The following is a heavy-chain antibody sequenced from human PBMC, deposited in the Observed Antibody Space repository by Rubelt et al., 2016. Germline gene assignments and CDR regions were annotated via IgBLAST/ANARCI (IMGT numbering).Heavy chain of an antibody. CDR1: GFTFSSYS. Sequence: EVQLLESGGGLVQPGRSLRLSCAASGFTFSSYSMNWVRQAPGKGLEWVSSISSSSSYIYYADSVKGRFTISGGSSKNTRYLQMNSLRAEDSAVYYCARDQDRIAADATYFDYWGQGSLVTVSS. V-gene: IGHV3-21*01. CDR3: ARDQDRIAADATYFDY. D-gene: IGHD6-13*01. J-gene: IGHJ4*02. CDR2: ISSSSSYI.